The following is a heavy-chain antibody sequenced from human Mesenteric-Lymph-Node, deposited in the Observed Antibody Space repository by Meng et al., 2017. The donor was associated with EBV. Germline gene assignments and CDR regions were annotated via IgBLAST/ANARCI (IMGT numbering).Heavy chain of an antibody. CDR2: INYSGST. V-gene: IGHV4-61*01. D-gene: IGHD6-19*01. Sequence: QGQLKESGPRLVKPSETLSLKCTVPGDSVSSRRYYWSWIRQPPGKGLEWIGQINYSGSTNYNPSLKSRVTVSVDTSKNEFSLKLTSVTAADAAVYYCTRDHSNSGWFPYWGQGTLVTVSS. CDR1: GDSVSSRRYY. J-gene: IGHJ4*01. CDR3: TRDHSNSGWFPY.